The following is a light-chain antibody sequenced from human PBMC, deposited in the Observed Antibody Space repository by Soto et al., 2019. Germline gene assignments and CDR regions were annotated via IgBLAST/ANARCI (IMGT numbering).Light chain of an antibody. Sequence: EIVLTQSPGTLSLSPGESATLSCRASQSVGNNYLAWYQQKPGQAPRLLIDGASSRATGIPDRFRGSGSGTDFLLTISTLEPKDFAVYSCQQYVSPPLTFGGGTKVEIK. CDR2: GAS. CDR1: QSVGNNY. J-gene: IGKJ4*01. V-gene: IGKV3-20*01. CDR3: QQYVSPPLT.